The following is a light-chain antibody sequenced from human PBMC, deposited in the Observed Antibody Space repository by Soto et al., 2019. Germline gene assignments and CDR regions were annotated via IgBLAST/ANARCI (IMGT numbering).Light chain of an antibody. CDR1: QGISNF. Sequence: DIQMTQSPSSLSASVGDRVTITCRASQGISNFLAWYQQKPGKVPKLLISAASTLQSGVPSRLSCSGSGTDFTLSITSLQPEDVATYYCQKYSSVITFGQGTRLEFK. CDR2: AAS. CDR3: QKYSSVIT. J-gene: IGKJ5*01. V-gene: IGKV1-27*01.